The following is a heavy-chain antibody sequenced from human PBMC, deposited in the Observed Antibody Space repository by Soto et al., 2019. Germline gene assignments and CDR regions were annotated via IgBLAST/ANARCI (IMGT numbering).Heavy chain of an antibody. V-gene: IGHV4-34*01. J-gene: IGHJ5*02. CDR1: GGSFSGYY. Sequence: ASETLSLTCAVYGGSFSGYYWSWIRQPPGKGLEWIGEINHSGSTNYNPSLKSRVTISVDTSKNQFSLKLSSVTAADTAVYYCAREKSRSSSKDWFDPWGQGTLVTVSS. CDR3: AREKSRSSSKDWFDP. CDR2: INHSGST. D-gene: IGHD6-6*01.